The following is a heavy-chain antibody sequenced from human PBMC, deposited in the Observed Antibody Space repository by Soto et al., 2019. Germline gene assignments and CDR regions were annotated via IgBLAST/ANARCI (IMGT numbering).Heavy chain of an antibody. CDR1: GFTFSSYW. CDR3: ARDDYYDSSGHTPYYYYYGMDV. J-gene: IGHJ6*02. D-gene: IGHD3-22*01. V-gene: IGHV3-7*01. CDR2: IKQDGSEK. Sequence: PGGSLRLSCAASGFTFSSYWMSWVRQAPGKGLEWVANIKQDGSEKYYVDSVKGRFTISRDNAKNSLYLRMNSLRAEDTAVYYCARDDYYDSSGHTPYYYYYGMDVWGQGTTVTVSS.